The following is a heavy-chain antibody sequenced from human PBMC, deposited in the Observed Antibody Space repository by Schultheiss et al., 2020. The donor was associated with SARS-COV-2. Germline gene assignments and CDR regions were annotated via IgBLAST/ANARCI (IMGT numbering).Heavy chain of an antibody. CDR2: IIPIFGTA. D-gene: IGHD1-7*01. CDR1: GGTFSSYA. V-gene: IGHV1-69*05. J-gene: IGHJ2*01. CDR3: ARRGGLITGTTAGWYFDL. Sequence: SVKVSCKASGGTFSSYAISWVRQAPGQGLEWMGGIIPIFGTANYAQKFQGRVIVTRETSTSTVHMELSSLRSEDTAVYYCARRGGLITGTTAGWYFDLWGRGTLVTVSS.